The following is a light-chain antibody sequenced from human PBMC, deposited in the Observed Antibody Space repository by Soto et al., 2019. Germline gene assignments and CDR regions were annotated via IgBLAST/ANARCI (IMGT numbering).Light chain of an antibody. CDR3: QQYNSYPIT. Sequence: DLQLTQSPSTLSASVGDRVTITCRASQSISNWLAWYQQKPGRAPKVLIYKASSLESGVPSRFSGSGSGTEFTLTISSLQPDDFATYYCQQYNSYPITFGGGTKVEIK. J-gene: IGKJ4*01. V-gene: IGKV1-5*03. CDR1: QSISNW. CDR2: KAS.